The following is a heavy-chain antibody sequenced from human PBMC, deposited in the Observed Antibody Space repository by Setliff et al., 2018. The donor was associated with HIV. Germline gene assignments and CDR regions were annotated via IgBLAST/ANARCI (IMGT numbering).Heavy chain of an antibody. CDR1: GDSVSSNTAA. CDR3: ARGGDWDYNYYMDV. V-gene: IGHV6-1*01. CDR2: KYYRSKWSN. Sequence: SQTLSLTCVISGDSVSSNTAAWNWIRQSPSRGLEWLGRKYYRSKWSNDYAVSVKIRITINPDNSKNQFSLPLNSVTPEDTAVYFCARGGDWDYNYYMDVWDKGTTVTVSS. J-gene: IGHJ6*03. D-gene: IGHD3-16*01.